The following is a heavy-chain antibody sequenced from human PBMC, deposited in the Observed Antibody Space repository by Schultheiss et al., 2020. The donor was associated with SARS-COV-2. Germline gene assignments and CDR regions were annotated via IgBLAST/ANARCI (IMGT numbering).Heavy chain of an antibody. D-gene: IGHD3-16*01. CDR1: GFTFSSYA. Sequence: GGSLRLSCAASGFTFSSYAMHWVRQAPGKGLEWVAVIYSGGSTYYVDSVKGRFTISRDNAENSLYLQMNSLRAEDTAVYYCARDGGGFQHWGQGTLVTVSS. V-gene: IGHV3-NL1*01. CDR3: ARDGGGFQH. J-gene: IGHJ1*01. CDR2: IYSGGST.